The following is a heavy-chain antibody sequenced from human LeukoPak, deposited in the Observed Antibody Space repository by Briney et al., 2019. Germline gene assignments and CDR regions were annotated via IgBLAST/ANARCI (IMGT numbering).Heavy chain of an antibody. CDR2: ISAYNGNT. J-gene: IGHJ4*02. D-gene: IGHD4-17*01. CDR1: GYTFTSYG. CDR3: ARVGDYGDYGSGLDY. Sequence: ASVKVSCKASGYTFTSYGISWVRQAPGQGLEWLGWISAYNGNTNYAQKFQARVTMTTDTSTSTAYMELRSLRSDDTAVYYCARVGDYGDYGSGLDYWGQGTLVTVSS. V-gene: IGHV1-18*01.